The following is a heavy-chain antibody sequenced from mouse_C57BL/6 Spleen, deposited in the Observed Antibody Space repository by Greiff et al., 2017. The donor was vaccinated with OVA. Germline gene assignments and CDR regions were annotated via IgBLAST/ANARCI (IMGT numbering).Heavy chain of an antibody. CDR2: IHPNSGST. CDR1: GYTFTSYW. Sequence: QVQLKQPGAELIKPGASVKLSCKASGYTFTSYWMHWVKQRPGQGLEWIGMIHPNSGSTNYNEKFKSKATLTVDKSSSTAYMQLSSLTSEDSAVYYCARVYDGYYLDYWGQGTTLTVSS. V-gene: IGHV1-64*01. D-gene: IGHD2-3*01. J-gene: IGHJ2*01. CDR3: ARVYDGYYLDY.